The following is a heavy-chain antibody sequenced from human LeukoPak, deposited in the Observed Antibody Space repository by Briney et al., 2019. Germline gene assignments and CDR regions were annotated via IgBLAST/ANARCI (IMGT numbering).Heavy chain of an antibody. CDR3: ARDLYCSSTSCYAGGY. D-gene: IGHD2-2*01. CDR2: IKQDGSEK. J-gene: IGHJ4*02. V-gene: IGHV3-7*03. CDR1: GFTLSSYW. Sequence: QSGGSLRLSCAASGFTLSSYWMSWVRQAPGKGLEWVGNIKQDGSEKYYVDSVKGRFTISRENAKNSLYLQMNSLRAEDTAVYYCARDLYCSSTSCYAGGYWGQGTLVTVSS.